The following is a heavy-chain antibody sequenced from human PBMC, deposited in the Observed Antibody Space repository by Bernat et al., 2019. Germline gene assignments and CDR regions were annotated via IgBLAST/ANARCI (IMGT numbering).Heavy chain of an antibody. CDR2: IYYSGST. V-gene: IGHV4-39*01. D-gene: IGHD2-2*01. J-gene: IGHJ6*02. CDR3: ARIYCSSTSCLRPYYYYGMDV. Sequence: QLQLQESGPGLVKPSETLSLTCTVSGGSISSSSYYWGWIRQPPGTGLEWIGSIYYSGSTYYNPSLKSRVTISVDTSKNQFSLKLSSVTAADTAVYYCARIYCSSTSCLRPYYYYGMDVWGQGTTVTVSS. CDR1: GGSISSSSYY.